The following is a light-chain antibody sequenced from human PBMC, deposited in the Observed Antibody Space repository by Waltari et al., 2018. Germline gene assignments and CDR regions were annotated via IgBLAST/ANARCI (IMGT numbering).Light chain of an antibody. J-gene: IGLJ2*01. CDR1: SSDVGNYNL. V-gene: IGLV2-23*01. CDR3: CSYAGSVV. CDR2: EGN. Sequence: QSALTQPDSVSGSPGQSITISCPGASSDVGNYNLVSWYQHHPGKAPKLMIYEGNKRPSGVSNRFSGSKSGNTASLTISGLQAEDEADYYCCSYAGSVVFGGGTKLTVL.